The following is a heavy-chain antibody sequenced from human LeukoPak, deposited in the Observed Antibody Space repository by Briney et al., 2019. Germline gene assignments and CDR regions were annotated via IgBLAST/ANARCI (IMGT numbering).Heavy chain of an antibody. D-gene: IGHD1-26*01. J-gene: IGHJ4*02. Sequence: GGSLRLSCAASGFTFSSYGMHWVRQAPGKGLEWVAFIRYDGGNKYYAASVKGRFTISRDNSKNTLYLQMNSLSAEDTAVYYCAKVLEYYFDYWGQGTLVTVSS. CDR2: IRYDGGNK. CDR3: AKVLEYYFDY. CDR1: GFTFSSYG. V-gene: IGHV3-30*02.